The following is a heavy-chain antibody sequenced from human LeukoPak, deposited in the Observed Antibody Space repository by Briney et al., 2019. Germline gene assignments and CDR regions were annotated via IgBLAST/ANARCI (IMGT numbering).Heavy chain of an antibody. Sequence: GASVKVSCKASGYTFTGYYMHWVRQDPGQGLEWMGWINPDGGATAYGEKFQDRVNMTADTTINTVYMELSSLTFADSALYYCARGAKGHWGQGTLITVSS. V-gene: IGHV1-2*02. CDR2: INPDGGAT. J-gene: IGHJ4*02. CDR1: GYTFTGYY. CDR3: ARGAKGH.